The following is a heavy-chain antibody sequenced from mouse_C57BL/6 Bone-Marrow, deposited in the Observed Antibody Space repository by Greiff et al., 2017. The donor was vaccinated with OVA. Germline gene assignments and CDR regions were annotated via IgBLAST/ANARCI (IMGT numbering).Heavy chain of an antibody. CDR2: IDPETGGT. Sequence: QVQLQQSGAELVRPGASVTLSCKASGYTFTDYEMHWVKQTPVHGLEWIGAIDPETGGTAYNQKVKGKAILTADKSSSTAYMELRSLTSEDSAVYYCTRKTAQATGYWGKGTTLTVSS. CDR3: TRKTAQATGY. V-gene: IGHV1-15*01. J-gene: IGHJ2*01. CDR1: GYTFTDYE. D-gene: IGHD3-2*02.